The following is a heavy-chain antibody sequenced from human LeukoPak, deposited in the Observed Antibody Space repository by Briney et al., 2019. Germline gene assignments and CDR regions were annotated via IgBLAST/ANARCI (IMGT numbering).Heavy chain of an antibody. CDR2: IYYSGST. V-gene: IGHV4-39*01. J-gene: IGHJ4*02. Sequence: SETLSLTCTVSGGSISSSSYYWGWIRQPPGKGLEWIGSIYYSGSTYYNPSLKSRVTLSVDTSKNQFSLKLSSVTAADTAVYYCARHGMYSSSWYAVDYWGQGTLVTVSS. CDR3: ARHGMYSSSWYAVDY. D-gene: IGHD6-13*01. CDR1: GGSISSSSYY.